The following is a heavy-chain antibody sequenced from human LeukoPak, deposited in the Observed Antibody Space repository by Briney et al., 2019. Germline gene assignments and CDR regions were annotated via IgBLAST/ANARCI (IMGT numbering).Heavy chain of an antibody. CDR2: INSDGSIT. J-gene: IGHJ4*02. D-gene: IGHD5-24*01. CDR1: GFTFSRNW. Sequence: QSGGSLRLSCAASGFTFSRNWMHWVRQAPGKGLVWVSRINSDGSITNYADSVKGRLTISRDNAKNTLYLQMGSLRAEDTAVYYCAKIDAYRGQGALVTVSS. V-gene: IGHV3-74*01. CDR3: AKIDAY.